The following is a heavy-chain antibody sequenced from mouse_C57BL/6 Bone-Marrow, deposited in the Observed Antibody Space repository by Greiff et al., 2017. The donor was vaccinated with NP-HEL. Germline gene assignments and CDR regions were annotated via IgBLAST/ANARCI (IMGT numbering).Heavy chain of an antibody. D-gene: IGHD4-1*01. CDR1: GYTFTDYY. J-gene: IGHJ3*01. V-gene: IGHV1-76*01. CDR3: ARPNWDVDFAY. Sequence: VQLQQSGAELVRPGASVKLSCKASGYTFTDYYLNWVKQRPGQGLAWIARIYPGSGNTYYNEKFKGKATLTAEKSSSTAYMQLSSLTSEDSAVYFCARPNWDVDFAYWGQGTLVTVSA. CDR2: IYPGSGNT.